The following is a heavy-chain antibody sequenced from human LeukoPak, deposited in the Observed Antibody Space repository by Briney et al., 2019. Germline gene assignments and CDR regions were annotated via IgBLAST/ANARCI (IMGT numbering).Heavy chain of an antibody. D-gene: IGHD3-10*01. CDR3: ASPSSPSGSYDSYYYYYYGMDV. CDR2: IYYSGST. J-gene: IGHJ6*02. V-gene: IGHV4-34*01. Sequence: SSETLSLTCAVYGGSFSGYYWGWVRQPPGKGLEWVGGIYYSGSTYYNPSLKSRVTISVDTSKNQFSLKLSSVTAADTAVYYCASPSSPSGSYDSYYYYYYGMDVWGQGTTVTVSS. CDR1: GGSFSGYY.